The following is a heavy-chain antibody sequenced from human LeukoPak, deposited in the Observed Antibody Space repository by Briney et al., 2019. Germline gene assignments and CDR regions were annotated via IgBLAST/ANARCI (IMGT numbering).Heavy chain of an antibody. J-gene: IGHJ5*02. Sequence: PSETLSLTCAVYGGSFSGYYWSWIRQPPGKGMEWIGEINHSGSTNYNPSLKTRVTISVDTSNNQFSLKLSSVTAADTAVYYCARGRWVNHWGQGTLVTVSS. CDR2: INHSGST. CDR3: ARGRWVNH. CDR1: GGSFSGYY. V-gene: IGHV4-34*01.